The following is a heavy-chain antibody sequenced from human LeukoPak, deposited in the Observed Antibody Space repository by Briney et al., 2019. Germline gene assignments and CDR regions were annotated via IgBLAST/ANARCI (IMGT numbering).Heavy chain of an antibody. CDR3: ARVGLAAAGTYYYYMDV. Sequence: GASVKVSCKASGYTFTSHAMNWVRQAPGQGLEWMGWINPNSGGTNYAQKFQGRVTMTRDTSISTAYMELSRLRSDDTAVYYCARVGLAAAGTYYYYMDVWGKGTTVTISS. D-gene: IGHD6-13*01. CDR2: INPNSGGT. V-gene: IGHV1-2*02. J-gene: IGHJ6*03. CDR1: GYTFTSHA.